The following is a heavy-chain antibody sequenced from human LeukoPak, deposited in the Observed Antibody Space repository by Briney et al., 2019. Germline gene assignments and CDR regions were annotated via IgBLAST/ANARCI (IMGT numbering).Heavy chain of an antibody. J-gene: IGHJ4*02. CDR1: GFTVSSCY. D-gene: IGHD3-22*01. V-gene: IGHV3-53*01. CDR3: ARAAYDSNGFTANHDY. CDR2: LYSDGST. Sequence: HPGGSLRLSCAASGFTVSSCYMSWVRPAPGKGLEWVSVLYSDGSTFYADSVKGRFTISRDNSKNTLHLQMNNLRAEDTAVYYCARAAYDSNGFTANHDYWGQGTLVTVSS.